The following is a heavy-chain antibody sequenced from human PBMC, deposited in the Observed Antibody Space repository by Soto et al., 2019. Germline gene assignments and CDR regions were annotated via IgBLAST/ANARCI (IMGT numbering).Heavy chain of an antibody. D-gene: IGHD5-12*01. J-gene: IGHJ6*02. CDR1: GFTFSSYG. V-gene: IGHV3-30*18. Sequence: PGGSLRLSCAASGFTFSSYGIHWVRQAPGKGLEWVAVISYDGSNKYYADSVKGRFTISRDNSKNTLYLQMNSLRAEDTAVYYCAKGYSGYGRLGDLYGMDVWGQGTTVTVSS. CDR3: AKGYSGYGRLGDLYGMDV. CDR2: ISYDGSNK.